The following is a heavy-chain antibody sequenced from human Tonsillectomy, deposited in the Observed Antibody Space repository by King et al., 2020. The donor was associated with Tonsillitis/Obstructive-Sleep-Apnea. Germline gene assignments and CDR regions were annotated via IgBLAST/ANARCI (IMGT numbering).Heavy chain of an antibody. J-gene: IGHJ4*02. D-gene: IGHD3-10*01. CDR3: ARVPWFGDLSASPNFDY. CDR1: GYTFTSYG. V-gene: IGHV1-18*01. Sequence: VQLVESGAEVKKPGASVKVSCKASGYTFTSYGISWVRRAPGQGLEWMGWFNSYNGNTNYAQKLQGRVTMTTDTSTSTAYMELRSLRSDDTAVYYCARVPWFGDLSASPNFDYWGQGTLVTVSS. CDR2: FNSYNGNT.